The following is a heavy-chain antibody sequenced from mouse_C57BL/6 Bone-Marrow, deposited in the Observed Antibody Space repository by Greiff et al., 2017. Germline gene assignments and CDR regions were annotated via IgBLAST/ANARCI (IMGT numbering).Heavy chain of an antibody. V-gene: IGHV1-66*01. CDR1: GFSFTSYY. J-gene: IGHJ3*01. CDR3: ETAWFAF. Sequence: VQLLQSGPELVKPGASVKISCKASGFSFTSYYIHWVKQTPGQGLEWIGWIYPGSGNTKYNEKFKGKATLTADTSSSTAYMQLSSLTSEDSAGYWCETAWFAFWGQGTLVTVSA. CDR2: IYPGSGNT.